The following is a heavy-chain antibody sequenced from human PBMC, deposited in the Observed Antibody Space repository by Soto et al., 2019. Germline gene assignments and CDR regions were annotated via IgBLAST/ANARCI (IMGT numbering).Heavy chain of an antibody. Sequence: QVQLQESGPGLVKPSQTLSLTCTVSGGSLSSGGYYWSWIRQHPGKGLEWIGYIYYSGSTYYNPSLKSRVTISVDTSKNQFSLKLSSVTAADTAVYYCARERGRMTTVPRGMDVWGQGTTVTVSS. CDR3: ARERGRMTTVPRGMDV. D-gene: IGHD4-17*01. CDR1: GGSLSSGGYY. CDR2: IYYSGST. J-gene: IGHJ6*02. V-gene: IGHV4-31*03.